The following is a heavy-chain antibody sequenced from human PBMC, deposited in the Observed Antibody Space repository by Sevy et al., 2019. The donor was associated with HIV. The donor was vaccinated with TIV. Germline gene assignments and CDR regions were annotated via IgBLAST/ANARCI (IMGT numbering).Heavy chain of an antibody. D-gene: IGHD2-21*02. CDR1: GFTFSSYE. J-gene: IGHJ1*01. CDR3: TSLSVTAWYFQH. Sequence: GGSLRLSCAASGFTFSSYEMNWVRQAPGKGLQWVSYISSSGTTIYYVDSVKGRFTISRDNAKNSLYLQMNSLKTEDTAVYYCTSLSVTAWYFQHWGQGTLVTVSS. V-gene: IGHV3-48*03. CDR2: ISSSGTTI.